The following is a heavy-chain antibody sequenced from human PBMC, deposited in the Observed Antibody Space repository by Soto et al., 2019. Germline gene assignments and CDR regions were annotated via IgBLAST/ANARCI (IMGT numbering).Heavy chain of an antibody. V-gene: IGHV4-59*01. Sequence: SETLSLTCTVSGGSISSYYWSWIRQPPGKGLEWIGYIYYSGSTNYNPSLKSRVTISVDTSKNQFSLKLSSVTAADTAVYYCARSSTIFGVVSFCDYWGQGTLVTVSS. CDR3: ARSSTIFGVVSFCDY. CDR1: GGSISSYY. CDR2: IYYSGST. J-gene: IGHJ4*02. D-gene: IGHD3-3*01.